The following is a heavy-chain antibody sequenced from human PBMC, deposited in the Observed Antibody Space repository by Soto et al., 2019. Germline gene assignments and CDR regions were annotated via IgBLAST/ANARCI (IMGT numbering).Heavy chain of an antibody. CDR3: GTGRATFDP. Sequence: ASVKVSCKASGYTFTNYAMHWVRQAPGQRLEWMGRINTANGDTIYSQNFQGRVTITRDTSASTVYLELSSLRFEDTAVYYCGTGRATFDPWGQGTLVTVSS. CDR1: GYTFTNYA. CDR2: INTANGDT. V-gene: IGHV1-3*04. J-gene: IGHJ5*02.